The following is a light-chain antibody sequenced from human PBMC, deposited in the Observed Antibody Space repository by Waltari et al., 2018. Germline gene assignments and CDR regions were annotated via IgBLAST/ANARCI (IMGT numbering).Light chain of an antibody. CDR3: QQYNNWPPWT. J-gene: IGKJ1*01. Sequence: EIVMTQSPATLSVSPGDRATLYCRASQSVSSNLAWYQQKPGQAPRLPIYGASTRATGIPARFIGSGSGTEFTLTISSLQSEDFAVYYCQQYNNWPPWTFGQGTKVEIK. CDR2: GAS. CDR1: QSVSSN. V-gene: IGKV3-15*01.